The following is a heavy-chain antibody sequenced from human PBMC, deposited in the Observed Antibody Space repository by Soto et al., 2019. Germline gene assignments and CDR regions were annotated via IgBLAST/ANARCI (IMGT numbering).Heavy chain of an antibody. Sequence: GESLKISCQTSDEIFNTYWITWVRQMPGRGLEWVGRIDPSDSYTTYNPSLKGHVILSVDKSMNTAYVQWTSLRASDTATYFCGRDFGSGHADVWGQGTLVTVSS. CDR3: GRDFGSGHADV. CDR1: DEIFNTYW. J-gene: IGHJ1*01. CDR2: IDPSDSYT. D-gene: IGHD1-26*01. V-gene: IGHV5-10-1*01.